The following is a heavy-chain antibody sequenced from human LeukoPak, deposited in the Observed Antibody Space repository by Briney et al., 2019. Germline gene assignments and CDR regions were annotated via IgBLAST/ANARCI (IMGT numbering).Heavy chain of an antibody. J-gene: IGHJ4*02. Sequence: ASVKVSCKASGYTFTSYDINWVRQATGQGIEWMGWMNPNSGNTGYAQKFQGRVTMTRNTSISTAYMELSSLRSEDTAVYYCARAFYYDSSGYYYHFDYWGQGTLVTVSS. CDR1: GYTFTSYD. CDR3: ARAFYYDSSGYYYHFDY. CDR2: MNPNSGNT. D-gene: IGHD3-22*01. V-gene: IGHV1-8*01.